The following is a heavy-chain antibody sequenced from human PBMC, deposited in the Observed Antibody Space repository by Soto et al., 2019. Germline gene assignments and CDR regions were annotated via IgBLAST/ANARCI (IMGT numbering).Heavy chain of an antibody. Sequence: SETLSLTCAVSGGSISSGGYSWSWIRQPPGKGLEWIGYIYHSGSTYYNPSLKSRVTISVDRSKNQFSLKLSSVTAADTAVYYCARGPTDDFWSGYKFDYWGPGTLLTVSS. CDR1: GGSISSGGYS. D-gene: IGHD3-3*01. CDR2: IYHSGST. J-gene: IGHJ4*02. V-gene: IGHV4-30-2*01. CDR3: ARGPTDDFWSGYKFDY.